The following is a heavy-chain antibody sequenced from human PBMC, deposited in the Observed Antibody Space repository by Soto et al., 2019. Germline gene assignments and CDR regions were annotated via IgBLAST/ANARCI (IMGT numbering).Heavy chain of an antibody. J-gene: IGHJ4*02. CDR2: IKSKTDGETT. CDR3: TTETRGY. V-gene: IGHV3-15*01. Sequence: EVQLVESGGGLVKPGESLRLSCAASGFTFSDAWMSWVRQAPGKGLEWVGRIKSKTDGETTDYAAPVKGRFTISRDDSKNTLYLQINSLKTDDTAVYYCTTETRGYWGQGTLVTVSS. CDR1: GFTFSDAW.